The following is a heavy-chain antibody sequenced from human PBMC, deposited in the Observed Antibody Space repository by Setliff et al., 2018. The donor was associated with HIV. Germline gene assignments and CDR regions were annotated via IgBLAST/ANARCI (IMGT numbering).Heavy chain of an antibody. Sequence: PGESLKISCAASGFTFSDFGMHWVRQAPGKGLEWVAIIWSDGSNIYYADSVKGRFTITRDNSKNTLSLQMSSLRSDDTAVYYCVRASYSSSWYHIRPFDYWGQGTLVTVSS. J-gene: IGHJ4*02. CDR3: VRASYSSSWYHIRPFDY. CDR2: IWSDGSNI. CDR1: GFTFSDFG. D-gene: IGHD6-13*01. V-gene: IGHV3-33*01.